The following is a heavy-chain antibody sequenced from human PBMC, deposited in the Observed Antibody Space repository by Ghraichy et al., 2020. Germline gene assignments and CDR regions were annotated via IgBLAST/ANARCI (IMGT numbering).Heavy chain of an antibody. V-gene: IGHV1-18*01. J-gene: IGHJ4*02. CDR1: GYTFTSYG. CDR3: ARVRGSSSGWYGVFDY. CDR2: ISAYNGNT. Sequence: ASVKVACKASGYTFTSYGISWVRQAPGQGLEWMGWISAYNGNTNYAQKLQGRVTMTTDTSTSTAYMELRSLRSDDTAVYYCARVRGSSSGWYGVFDYWGQGTLVTVSS. D-gene: IGHD6-19*01.